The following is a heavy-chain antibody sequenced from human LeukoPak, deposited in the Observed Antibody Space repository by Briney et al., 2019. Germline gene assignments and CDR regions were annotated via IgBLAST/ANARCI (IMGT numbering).Heavy chain of an antibody. J-gene: IGHJ5*02. Sequence: PSETLSLTCSVSGGSISSSSHYWDWIRQPPGEGLEWIGSIYYSGSTYYNPSLKSRVTISVDKSKNQFSLKLSSVTAADTAVYYCARDSDSEGWFDPWGQGTLVTVSS. V-gene: IGHV4-39*07. CDR1: GGSISSSSHY. CDR2: IYYSGST. CDR3: ARDSDSEGWFDP.